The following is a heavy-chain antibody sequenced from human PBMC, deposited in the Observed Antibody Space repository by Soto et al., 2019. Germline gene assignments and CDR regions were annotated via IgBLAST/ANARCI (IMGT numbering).Heavy chain of an antibody. Sequence: EVQLLESGGGLVQPGGSLRLSCTASGFTFSNYAMSWVRQAPGKGLEWVSTISGSGDSTNYADPVKGQFAISRDNSNNMLYVQMDSLRVEDTAVYYCAKENRRGYCSGGICYGYFDYWGQGTLVTVSS. CDR3: AKENRRGYCSGGICYGYFDY. V-gene: IGHV3-23*01. CDR2: ISGSGDST. CDR1: GFTFSNYA. J-gene: IGHJ4*02. D-gene: IGHD2-15*01.